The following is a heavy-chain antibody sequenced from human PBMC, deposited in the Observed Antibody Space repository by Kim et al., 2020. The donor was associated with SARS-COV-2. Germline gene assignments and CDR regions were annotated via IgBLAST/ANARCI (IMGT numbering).Heavy chain of an antibody. J-gene: IGHJ4*02. CDR3: AKAKDDYGDYWEYFDY. D-gene: IGHD4-17*01. V-gene: IGHV3-30*02. Sequence: GKGRFTISRDNSKNTLYLQMNSMRAEDTAVYYCAKAKDDYGDYWEYFDYWGQGTLVTVSS.